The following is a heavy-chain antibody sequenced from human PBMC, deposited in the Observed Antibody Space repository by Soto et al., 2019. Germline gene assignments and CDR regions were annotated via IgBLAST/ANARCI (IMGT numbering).Heavy chain of an antibody. V-gene: IGHV1-3*01. CDR2: INAANGNT. D-gene: IGHD3-22*01. CDR1: GYIFSTYT. CDR3: ARVSFETSGYADY. J-gene: IGHJ4*02. Sequence: QVHLVQSGAEVKQPGASVKVSCKASGYIFSTYTMHWVRQAPGQRLEWMGWINAANGNTKYSQNFQGRVTISRDTSASTAYLELSSLRSEDTAVYYCARVSFETSGYADYWGQGTLVTVSS.